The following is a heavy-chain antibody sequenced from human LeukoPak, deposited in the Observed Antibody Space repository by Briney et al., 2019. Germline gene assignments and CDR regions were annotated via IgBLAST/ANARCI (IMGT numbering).Heavy chain of an antibody. J-gene: IGHJ3*02. CDR2: ISGSGGST. Sequence: GGSLRLSCAASGFTFSSYAMSWVRQAPGKGLEWVSAISGSGGSTYYADSVEGRFTISRDNSKNTLYLQMNSLRAEDTAVYYCAKDASLRYNWNGDAFDIWGQGTMITVSS. V-gene: IGHV3-23*01. CDR1: GFTFSSYA. D-gene: IGHD1-20*01. CDR3: AKDASLRYNWNGDAFDI.